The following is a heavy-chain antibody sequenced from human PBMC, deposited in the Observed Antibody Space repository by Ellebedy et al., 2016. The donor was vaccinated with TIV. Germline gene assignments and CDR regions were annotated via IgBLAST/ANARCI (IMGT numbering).Heavy chain of an antibody. J-gene: IGHJ3*02. Sequence: GGSLRLSCAASRFSFSSYWMSWVRQSPGKGLEWVANINQDGSDKYYVDYVKGRFTISRDNAKNSLYLQMNSLRADATSVYYCATDGIYGDFRSPAHAFVIWGQGTVVTVSS. CDR3: ATDGIYGDFRSPAHAFVI. CDR2: INQDGSDK. V-gene: IGHV3-7*01. D-gene: IGHD4-17*01. CDR1: RFSFSSYW.